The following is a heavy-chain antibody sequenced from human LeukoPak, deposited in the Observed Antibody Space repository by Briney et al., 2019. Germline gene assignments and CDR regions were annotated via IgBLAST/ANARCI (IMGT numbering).Heavy chain of an antibody. CDR1: GYSITSGYF. V-gene: IGHV4-38-2*02. D-gene: IGHD5-18*01. J-gene: IGHJ5*02. CDR3: ARDGGYSYGSLVWPFDP. Sequence: SETLSLTCTVSGYSITSGYFWGWIRQPPGKGLEWIGVYHVGTTDYNPSLKSRVTISVDTSKNQFSLKLSSVTAADTAVYYCARDGGYSYGSLVWPFDPWGQGTLVTVSS. CDR2: VYHVGTT.